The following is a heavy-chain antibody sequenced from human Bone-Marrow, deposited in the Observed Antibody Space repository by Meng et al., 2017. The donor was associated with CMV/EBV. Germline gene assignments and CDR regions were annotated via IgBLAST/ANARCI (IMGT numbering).Heavy chain of an antibody. CDR3: ARSRPVQLPRRWFDP. Sequence: ASVKVSCKASGYTFTSYAMHWVRQAPGQRLEWMGWSNAGNGNTKYSQEFQGRVTITRDTSASTAYMELSSLRSEDTAVYYCARSRPVQLPRRWFDPWGQGTLVTVSS. D-gene: IGHD2-2*01. J-gene: IGHJ5*02. V-gene: IGHV1-3*02. CDR1: GYTFTSYA. CDR2: SNAGNGNT.